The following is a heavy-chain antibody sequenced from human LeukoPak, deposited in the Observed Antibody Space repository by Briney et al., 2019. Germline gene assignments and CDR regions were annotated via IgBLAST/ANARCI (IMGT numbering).Heavy chain of an antibody. CDR2: INPSGGST. V-gene: IGHV1-46*01. D-gene: IGHD3-10*01. J-gene: IGHJ3*02. Sequence: GASVKVSCKASGYTFTSYYMLWVRQAPGQGLEWMGIINPSGGSTSYAQKFQGRVTMTRDTSISTAYLQWSSLKASDTAMYYCARQMVRGVITDAFDIWGQGTMVTVSS. CDR3: ARQMVRGVITDAFDI. CDR1: GYTFTSYY.